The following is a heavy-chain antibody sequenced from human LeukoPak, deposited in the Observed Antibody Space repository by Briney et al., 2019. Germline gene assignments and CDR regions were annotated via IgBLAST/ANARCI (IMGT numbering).Heavy chain of an antibody. V-gene: IGHV3-21*01. J-gene: IGHJ5*02. CDR1: GFTFSSYS. D-gene: IGHD1-26*01. CDR3: ARDPLTGSYGVNWLDP. CDR2: ISSSSSYI. Sequence: GGSLRLSCAASGFTFSSYSMNWVRQAPGKGLEWVSSISSSSSYIYYADIVKGRFTISRDNSKNTVYLQMNSLRVEDTAIYYCARDPLTGSYGVNWLDPWGQGTLVTVSS.